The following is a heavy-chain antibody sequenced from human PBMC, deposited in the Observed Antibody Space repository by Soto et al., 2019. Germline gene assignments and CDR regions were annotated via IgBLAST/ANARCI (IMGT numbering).Heavy chain of an antibody. D-gene: IGHD3-10*01. CDR3: ARVGWGLYGSGSKGAFDI. J-gene: IGHJ3*02. CDR2: IKQDGSEK. V-gene: IGHV3-7*01. Sequence: SGGSLRLSCAASGFTFSSYWMSRVRQAPGKGLEWVANIKQDGSEKYYVDSVKGRFTISRDNAKNSPYLQMNSLRAEDTAVYYCARVGWGLYGSGSKGAFDIWGQGTMVTVSS. CDR1: GFTFSSYW.